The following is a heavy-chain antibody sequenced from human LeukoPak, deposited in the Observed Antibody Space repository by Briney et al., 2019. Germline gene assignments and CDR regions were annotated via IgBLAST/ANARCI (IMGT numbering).Heavy chain of an antibody. CDR3: ARLRFLEWDAYYFDY. J-gene: IGHJ4*02. D-gene: IGHD3-3*01. Sequence: GASVKVSCKASGYTFTSYYMHWVRQAPGQGLEWMGWINPNSGGTNYAQKFQGRVTMTRDTSISTAYMELSRLRSDDTAVYYCARLRFLEWDAYYFDYWGQGTLVTVSS. CDR1: GYTFTSYY. CDR2: INPNSGGT. V-gene: IGHV1-2*02.